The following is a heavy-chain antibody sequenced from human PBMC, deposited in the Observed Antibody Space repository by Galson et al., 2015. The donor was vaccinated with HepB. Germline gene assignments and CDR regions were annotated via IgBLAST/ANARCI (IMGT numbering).Heavy chain of an antibody. D-gene: IGHD5-18*01. CDR2: ISGSGVDT. J-gene: IGHJ4*02. V-gene: IGHV3-23*01. CDR3: AREGPHTAMVY. CDR1: GFTFSDYT. Sequence: SLRLSCAASGFTFSDYTMTWVRQAPGKGLEWVSAISGSGVDTYYADSVKGRFTISRDNSKNTLYLQMNSLRAEDTAVYYCAREGPHTAMVYWGQGTLVTVSS.